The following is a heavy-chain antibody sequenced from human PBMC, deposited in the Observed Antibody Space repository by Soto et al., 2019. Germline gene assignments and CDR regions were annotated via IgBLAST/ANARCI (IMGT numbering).Heavy chain of an antibody. CDR1: GDSVSSNSAA. CDR3: ARERGFLSEAFDI. J-gene: IGHJ3*02. Sequence: QVQLQQSGPGLVKPSQTLSLTCAISGDSVSSNSAAWNWIRQSPSRGLEWLGRTYYRSQWYHGYATFGKSRITTTADTSKNQFSLHLNSMTPEDTAVYYCARERGFLSEAFDIWGRGTMVTVSS. D-gene: IGHD2-21*01. CDR2: TYYRSQWYH. V-gene: IGHV6-1*02.